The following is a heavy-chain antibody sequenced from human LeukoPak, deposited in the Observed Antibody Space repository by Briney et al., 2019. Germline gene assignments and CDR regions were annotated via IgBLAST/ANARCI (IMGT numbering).Heavy chain of an antibody. V-gene: IGHV4-30-2*01. CDR3: ARGLYDFDY. D-gene: IGHD5/OR15-5a*01. CDR2: IYHSGST. Sequence: SETLSLTCTVSGGSISSSSYYWSWIRQPPGKGLEWIGYIYHSGSTYYNPSLKSRVTISVDRSKNQFSLKLSSVTAADTAVYYCARGLYDFDYWGQGTLVTVSS. CDR1: GGSISSSSYY. J-gene: IGHJ4*02.